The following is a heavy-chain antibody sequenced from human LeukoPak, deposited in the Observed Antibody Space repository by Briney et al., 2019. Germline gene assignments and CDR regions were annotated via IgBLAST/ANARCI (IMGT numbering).Heavy chain of an antibody. CDR2: IYTSGST. CDR1: GGSISSYY. CDR3: ASQAATGNYFDQ. D-gene: IGHD6-13*01. V-gene: IGHV4-4*07. J-gene: IGHJ4*02. Sequence: SSETLSLTCTVSGGSISSYYWSWIRQPAGKGLEWIGRIYTSGSTNYNPSLKSRVTMSVDTSKNQFSLNLSSMTAADTAVYYCASQAATGNYFDQWGQGTLVTVSS.